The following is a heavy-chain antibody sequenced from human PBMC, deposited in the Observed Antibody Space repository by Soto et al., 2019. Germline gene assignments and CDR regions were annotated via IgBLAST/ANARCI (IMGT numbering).Heavy chain of an antibody. V-gene: IGHV4-59*01. CDR2: SYYSGST. J-gene: IGHJ6*02. D-gene: IGHD3-16*01. Sequence: QVQLQESGPGPVKPSETLSLTCTVAGGYISSYYWSWIRQPPGKGLEWIGYSYYSGSTNYKPSLTSQVPISVDTDKNQFSLKLRSVTAADTAVYYCARNGGGYYYYGMDVWGQGTTVTVSS. CDR1: GGYISSYY. CDR3: ARNGGGYYYYGMDV.